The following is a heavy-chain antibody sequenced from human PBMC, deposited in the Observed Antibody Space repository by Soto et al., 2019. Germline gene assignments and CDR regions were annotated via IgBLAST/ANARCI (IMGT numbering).Heavy chain of an antibody. V-gene: IGHV1-69*01. D-gene: IGHD2-15*01. CDR1: GGTFSSYA. CDR3: AIGYCSGGSCPFDY. CDR2: ISPICGTA. J-gene: IGHJ4*02. Sequence: QVQLVQSGAEVKKPGSSVKVSCKASGGTFSSYAISWVRQSPGQGLAWMGGISPICGTANYAQKFQGRVTITEDESTSTAYMELSSLRSEDTGVYYCAIGYCSGGSCPFDYWGQVTLVTVSS.